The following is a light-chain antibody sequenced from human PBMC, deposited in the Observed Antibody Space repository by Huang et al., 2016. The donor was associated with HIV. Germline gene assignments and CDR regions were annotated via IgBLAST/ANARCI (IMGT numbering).Light chain of an antibody. V-gene: IGKV2-30*02. CDR1: HSLLHSDGNTY. J-gene: IGKJ1*01. CDR3: MQGIHWPRT. CDR2: KVA. Sequence: DVVLTQSPLSLPVTLGQPASISCKSSHSLLHSDGNTYLIWFLQRPGQSPSRLIYKVANRDFGVAARFSGSVSGADFTLTISRVEADDVGVYYYMQGIHWPRTFGQGTKVEVK.